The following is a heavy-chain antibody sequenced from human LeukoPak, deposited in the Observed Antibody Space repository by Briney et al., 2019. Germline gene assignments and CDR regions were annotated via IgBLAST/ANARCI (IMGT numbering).Heavy chain of an antibody. CDR1: GFTFSSYS. Sequence: AGGSLRLSCAASGFTFSSYSMNWVRQAPGKGLEWVSYISSSSSTIYYADSVKGRFTISRDNAKNSLYLQMNSLRAEDTAVYYCARDCNVFGTWIYYYYMDVWGKGTTVTVSS. D-gene: IGHD1-1*01. J-gene: IGHJ6*03. V-gene: IGHV3-48*01. CDR2: ISSSSSTI. CDR3: ARDCNVFGTWIYYYYMDV.